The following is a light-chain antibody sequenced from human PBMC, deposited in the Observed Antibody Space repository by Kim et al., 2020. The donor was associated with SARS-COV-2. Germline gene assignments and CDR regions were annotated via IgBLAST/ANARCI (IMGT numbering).Light chain of an antibody. J-gene: IGKJ1*01. CDR3: HHGWT. CDR1: QSVTPN. V-gene: IGKV3-15*01. CDR2: SAS. Sequence: ATLSVSPGERATLFCRASQSVTPNLAWYQHKPGQAPRLLIYSASTRATGVPGRFAGSGSGTDFTLTISSLQSEDSATYYCHHGWTFGQGTKVDIK.